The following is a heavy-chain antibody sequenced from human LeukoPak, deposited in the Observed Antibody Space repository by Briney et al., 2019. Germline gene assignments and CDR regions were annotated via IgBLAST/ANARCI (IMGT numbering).Heavy chain of an antibody. CDR3: ARVRGSYSEGSFDY. J-gene: IGHJ4*02. D-gene: IGHD1-26*01. CDR2: INWITGST. V-gene: IGHV3-20*04. CDR1: GFTFDDYG. Sequence: PGGSLRLSCAVSGFTFDDYGMSWVRQGPGKGLEWVSFINWITGSTRYVDSVKGRFTISRDNAKNSLYLQMNSLRAEDTALYYCARVRGSYSEGSFDYWGQGTLVTVSS.